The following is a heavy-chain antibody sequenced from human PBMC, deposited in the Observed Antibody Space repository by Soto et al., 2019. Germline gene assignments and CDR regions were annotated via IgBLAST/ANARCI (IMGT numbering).Heavy chain of an antibody. CDR3: ATEVWVYYDFWRGYSDY. CDR1: GFTCSSYW. D-gene: IGHD3-3*01. J-gene: IGHJ4*02. Sequence: GGSLRLSCAASGFTCSSYWMSWVRQAPGKGLEWVANIKEDGSDMYYVDSVKGRFTISRDNAKNSLYLQMNSLRAEDTAVYYCATEVWVYYDFWRGYSDYWGQGTLVTVSS. V-gene: IGHV3-7*01. CDR2: IKEDGSDM.